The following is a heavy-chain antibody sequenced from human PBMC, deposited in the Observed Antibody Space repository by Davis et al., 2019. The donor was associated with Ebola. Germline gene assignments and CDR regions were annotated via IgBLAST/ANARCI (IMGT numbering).Heavy chain of an antibody. CDR3: ARDGAGWLRLDYYYYGMDV. Sequence: ASVKVSCKASGGTFSSYAISWVRQAPGQGLEWMGWINPNSGGTNYAQKFQGWVTMTRDTSISTAYMELSRLRSDDTAVYYCARDGAGWLRLDYYYYGMDVWGQGTTVTVSS. D-gene: IGHD5-12*01. CDR2: INPNSGGT. V-gene: IGHV1-2*04. CDR1: GGTFSSYA. J-gene: IGHJ6*02.